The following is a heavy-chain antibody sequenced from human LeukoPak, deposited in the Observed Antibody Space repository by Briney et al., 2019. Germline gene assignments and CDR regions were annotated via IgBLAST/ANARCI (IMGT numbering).Heavy chain of an antibody. CDR3: AKAPVTTCRGAYCYPFDY. Sequence: GGSLRLSCAASGFTLSSYAMSWVRQAPGKGLEWVSAISDSGNTYHADTVKGRFTISRDSSKNTLFLQMNRLRPEDAAVYYCAKAPVTTCRGAYCYPFDYWGQGTLVTVSS. D-gene: IGHD2-21*01. CDR2: ISDSGNT. J-gene: IGHJ4*02. V-gene: IGHV3-23*01. CDR1: GFTLSSYA.